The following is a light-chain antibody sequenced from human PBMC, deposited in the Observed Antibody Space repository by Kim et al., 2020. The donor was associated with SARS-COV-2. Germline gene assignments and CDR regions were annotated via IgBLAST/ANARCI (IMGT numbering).Light chain of an antibody. J-gene: IGLJ1*01. CDR3: ATWDDSLNGGV. CDR2: SDT. CDR1: GSNIGSYT. V-gene: IGLV1-44*01. Sequence: QSVLTQPPSASGTPGQRVTISCSGGGSNIGSYTVNWYQQLPGTAPKLLIYSDTQRPSGVPGRFSGSKSGTSASLAISGLQSEDEADYYCATWDDSLNGGVFGTGTKVTVL.